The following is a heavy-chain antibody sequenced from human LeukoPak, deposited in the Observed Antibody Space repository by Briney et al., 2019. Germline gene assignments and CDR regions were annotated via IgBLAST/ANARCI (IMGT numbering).Heavy chain of an antibody. Sequence: GGSLRLSCAASGFTFSNYAMSWVRQAPGKGLEWVSSITGNGGSTYYADSVKGRFTISRDDSKNTVYLQLRSLRVEDTAVYDCARLNTAGGNNYWGQG. D-gene: IGHD1/OR15-1a*01. CDR2: ITGNGGST. J-gene: IGHJ4*02. V-gene: IGHV3-23*01. CDR3: ARLNTAGGNNY. CDR1: GFTFSNYA.